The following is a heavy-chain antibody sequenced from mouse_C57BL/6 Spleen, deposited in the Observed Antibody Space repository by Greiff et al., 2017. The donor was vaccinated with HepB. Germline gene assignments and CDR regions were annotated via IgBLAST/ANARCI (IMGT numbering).Heavy chain of an antibody. V-gene: IGHV1-19*01. CDR2: INPYNGGT. D-gene: IGHD2-4*01. CDR1: GYTFTDYY. Sequence: VQLKESGPVLVKPGASVKMSCKASGYTFTDYYMNWVKQSHGKSLEWIGVINPYNGGTSYNQKFKGKATLTVDKSSSTANMELNSLTSEDSAVYYCGDDYGFAYWGQGTLVTVSA. J-gene: IGHJ3*01. CDR3: GDDYGFAY.